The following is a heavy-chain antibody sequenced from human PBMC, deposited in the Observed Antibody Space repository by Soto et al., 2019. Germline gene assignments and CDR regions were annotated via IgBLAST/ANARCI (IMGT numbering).Heavy chain of an antibody. CDR3: AKGGRAFGGVNWFDP. V-gene: IGHV3-23*01. CDR2: ISGSGGST. Sequence: EVQLLESGGGLVQPGGSLRLSCAASGFTFSSYAMSWVRQAPGKGLEWVSAISGSGGSTYYADSVKGRFTISRDNSKNTLYLQMNSLRAEDTAVDYCAKGGRAFGGVNWFDPWGQGTLVTVSS. D-gene: IGHD3-16*01. J-gene: IGHJ5*02. CDR1: GFTFSSYA.